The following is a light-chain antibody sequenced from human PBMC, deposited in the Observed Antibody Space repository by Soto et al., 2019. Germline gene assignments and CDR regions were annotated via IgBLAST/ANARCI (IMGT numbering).Light chain of an antibody. CDR1: NIGSES. CDR2: DDN. V-gene: IGLV3-21*02. J-gene: IGLJ3*02. Sequence: SYELTQPPAVSVAPGQTASITCGGNNIGSESVHWYQQRPGQAPVLVVYDDNDRPSGVPERVSGSNSGNTATLTISRVEVGDEADYYCQVWDFNSDQWVFGGGTQLTVL. CDR3: QVWDFNSDQWV.